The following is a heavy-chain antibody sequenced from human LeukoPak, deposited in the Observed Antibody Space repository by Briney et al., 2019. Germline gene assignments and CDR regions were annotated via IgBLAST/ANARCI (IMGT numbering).Heavy chain of an antibody. Sequence: GGSLRLSCAASGFTFSSYGMHWVRQAPGKGLEWVANINPDGSVKNYVDSVKGRFTISRDNAKNSLYLQMNSLRAEDTAVYYCTRDRGYNSFDYWGQGTLVTVSS. CDR3: TRDRGYNSFDY. D-gene: IGHD3-10*01. V-gene: IGHV3-7*01. CDR1: GFTFSSYG. J-gene: IGHJ4*02. CDR2: INPDGSVK.